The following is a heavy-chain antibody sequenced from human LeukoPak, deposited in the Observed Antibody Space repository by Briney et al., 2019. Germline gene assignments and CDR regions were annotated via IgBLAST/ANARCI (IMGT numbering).Heavy chain of an antibody. V-gene: IGHV4-39*07. Sequence: SETLSLTCTVSGGSIRSSYYYWGWIRQPPGKGLEWIGSIYDSGSTYYNPSLKSRVTISVDTSKNQFSLKLTSVTAADTAVYYCARGAQWLGPYDYWGQGTLVTVSS. D-gene: IGHD6-19*01. CDR2: IYDSGST. CDR1: GGSIRSSYYY. CDR3: ARGAQWLGPYDY. J-gene: IGHJ4*02.